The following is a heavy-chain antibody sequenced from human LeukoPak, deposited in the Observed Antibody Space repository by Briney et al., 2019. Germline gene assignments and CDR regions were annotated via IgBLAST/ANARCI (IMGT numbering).Heavy chain of an antibody. CDR1: GFTFSSYA. D-gene: IGHD3-22*01. CDR3: AKGLYSDSSGYYNPPFDY. J-gene: IGHJ4*02. Sequence: GGSLRFSCAASGFTFSSYAMNWVRQAPGKGLEWVSGISGSGDSANYADSVKGRFTISRDNSENTLYLQVNSLRAEDTAVYYCAKGLYSDSSGYYNPPFDYWGQGILVTVSS. CDR2: ISGSGDSA. V-gene: IGHV3-23*01.